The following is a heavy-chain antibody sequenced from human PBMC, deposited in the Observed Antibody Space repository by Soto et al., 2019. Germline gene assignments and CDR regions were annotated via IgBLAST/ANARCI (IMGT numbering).Heavy chain of an antibody. J-gene: IGHJ4*02. CDR2: ISRDGSSS. CDR3: ARLGPGD. D-gene: IGHD7-27*01. Sequence: PGESLKISCKVSGISFDDNAISWVRQMPGKGLEWMGRISRDGSSSSYSPSFQGHVSIYADRTTNTAYLQWSNLTTSDTAMYYCARLGPGDWGQGTLVTVPQ. V-gene: IGHV5-10-1*01. CDR1: GISFDDNA.